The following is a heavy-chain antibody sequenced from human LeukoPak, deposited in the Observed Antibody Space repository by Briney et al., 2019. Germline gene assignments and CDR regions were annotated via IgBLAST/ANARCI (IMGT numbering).Heavy chain of an antibody. CDR3: ARDYCSSTSCYFDY. CDR1: GFRFSNYA. D-gene: IGHD2-2*01. Sequence: PGGSLRLSCATSGFRFSNYAMSWVRQAPGKGLEWVSVISGSAANTYYADSVKGRFTVSRDNSKNTLYLQVNSLRAEDTAVYYCARDYCSSTSCYFDYWGQGTLVTVSS. V-gene: IGHV3-23*01. CDR2: ISGSAANT. J-gene: IGHJ4*02.